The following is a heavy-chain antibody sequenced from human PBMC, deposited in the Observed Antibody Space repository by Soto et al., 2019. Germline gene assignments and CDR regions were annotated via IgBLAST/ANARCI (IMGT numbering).Heavy chain of an antibody. V-gene: IGHV1-18*01. D-gene: IGHD2-2*01. J-gene: IGHJ5*02. CDR3: ARDWNCSNTRCQNCFDP. CDR1: GYTFISYG. CDR2: ISGNTGKT. Sequence: QVQLVQSGAEVTEPGASVKVSCKASGYTFISYGVSWVRQAPGQGLEWMGWISGNTGKTNYAQNLQGRVTMTTDTSTSTAYRERRSLRSDDTAVYYCARDWNCSNTRCQNCFDPWGQGTLVTVSS.